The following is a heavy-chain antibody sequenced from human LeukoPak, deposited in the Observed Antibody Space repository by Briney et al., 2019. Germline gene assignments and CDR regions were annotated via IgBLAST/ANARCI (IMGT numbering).Heavy chain of an antibody. Sequence: SETLSLTCAVYGGSFSGYYWSWIRQPPGKGLEWIGEINHSGSTNYNPSLKSRVTISVGTSKNQFSLKLSSVTAADTAVYYCARLKFRYCSSTSCYESDYYYGMDVWGQGTTVTVSS. CDR1: GGSFSGYY. CDR2: INHSGST. CDR3: ARLKFRYCSSTSCYESDYYYGMDV. J-gene: IGHJ6*02. D-gene: IGHD2-2*01. V-gene: IGHV4-34*01.